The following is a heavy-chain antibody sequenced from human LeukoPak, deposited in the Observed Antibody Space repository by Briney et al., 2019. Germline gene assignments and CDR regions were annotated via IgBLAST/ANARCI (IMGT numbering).Heavy chain of an antibody. CDR3: ARLPGSYEEIDY. CDR2: IYYSGST. CDR1: GGSISSSSYY. Sequence: PSETLSLTCTVSGGSISSSSYYWGWIRQPPGKGLEWIGSIYYSGSTYYNPSLKSRVTISVDTSKNQFSLKLSSVTAADTAVYYCARLPGSYEEIDYWGQGTLVTVSS. J-gene: IGHJ4*02. V-gene: IGHV4-39*01. D-gene: IGHD1-26*01.